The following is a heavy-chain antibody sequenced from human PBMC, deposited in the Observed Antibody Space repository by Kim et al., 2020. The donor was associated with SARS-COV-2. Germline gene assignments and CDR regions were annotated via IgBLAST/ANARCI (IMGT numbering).Heavy chain of an antibody. CDR2: ITKIGGT. CDR1: GDSISDKE. D-gene: IGHD2-8*01. Sequence: SETLSLTCSVSGDSISDKEWSWIRQPAGKGLEWIGRITKIGGTAYNPSLQSRVTMSVDMSKTQFFLRLSFVTAADTAVYYCVKQAFGVPAVWGLGILVIVSS. CDR3: VKQAFGVPAV. J-gene: IGHJ4*02. V-gene: IGHV4-4*07.